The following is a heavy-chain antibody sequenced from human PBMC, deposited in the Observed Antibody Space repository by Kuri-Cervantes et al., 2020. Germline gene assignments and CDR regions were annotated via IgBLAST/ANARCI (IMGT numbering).Heavy chain of an antibody. CDR2: ISYDGSNK. V-gene: IGHV3-30*01. CDR3: AREIEGAPYY. J-gene: IGHJ4*02. Sequence: GESLKISCAASGFTFSSYAMHWVRQAPGKGLEWVAVISYDGSNKYYADSVKGRFTISRDNSKNTLYLQMNSLRAEDTAVYYCAREIEGAPYYWGQGTLVTVSS. D-gene: IGHD1-26*01. CDR1: GFTFSSYA.